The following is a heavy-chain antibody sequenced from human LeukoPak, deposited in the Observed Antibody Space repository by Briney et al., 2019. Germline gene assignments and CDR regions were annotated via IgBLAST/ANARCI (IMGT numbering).Heavy chain of an antibody. D-gene: IGHD3-3*01. Sequence: GASVKVSCKASGYTFTGYYMHWVRQAPGQGLEWMGWINPNSGGTNYAQKFQGRVTMTRDTSISTAYMELSRLRSDDTAVYYCARDLHYYDFWSGYYTGTPLRGYWGQGTLVTVSS. V-gene: IGHV1-2*02. CDR2: INPNSGGT. CDR3: ARDLHYYDFWSGYYTGTPLRGY. CDR1: GYTFTGYY. J-gene: IGHJ4*02.